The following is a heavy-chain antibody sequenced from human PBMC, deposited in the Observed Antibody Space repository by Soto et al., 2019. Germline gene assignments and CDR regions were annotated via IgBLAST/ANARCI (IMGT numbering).Heavy chain of an antibody. J-gene: IGHJ4*02. CDR2: IDYSGTA. CDR3: ARTTGRHLDF. V-gene: IGHV4-39*01. CDR1: YCSIRVSNVF. D-gene: IGHD4-4*01. Sequence: PSETLSLSCPVSYCSIRVSNVFWGWVRQPPGKGLEWIGNIDYSGTAYFNPSLGTRVTFPVDTSKNQFSLTLYSVTAADTAVYYCARTTGRHLDFWGQGILVTVSS.